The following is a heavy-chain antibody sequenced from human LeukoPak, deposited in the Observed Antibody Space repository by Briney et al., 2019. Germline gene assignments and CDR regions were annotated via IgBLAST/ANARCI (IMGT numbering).Heavy chain of an antibody. Sequence: SSETLSLTCSVSGGSITSYYWSWIRQPPGKGLEWIGYISYSGSTNYNPSLKSRVTISVDTSKNQFSLKLSSVTAADTAVYYCARDFDSTSLGYWGQGTLVTVSS. D-gene: IGHD2-2*01. CDR2: ISYSGST. J-gene: IGHJ4*02. CDR1: GGSITSYY. V-gene: IGHV4-59*01. CDR3: ARDFDSTSLGY.